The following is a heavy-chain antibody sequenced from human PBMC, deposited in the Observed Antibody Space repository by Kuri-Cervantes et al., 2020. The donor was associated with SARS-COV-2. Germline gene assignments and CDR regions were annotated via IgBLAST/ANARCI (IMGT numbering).Heavy chain of an antibody. CDR3: GRAGYFDWLFYTDEYYYYMDV. CDR2: ISTNSDYT. D-gene: IGHD3-9*01. J-gene: IGHJ6*03. CDR1: GFTFSDYY. Sequence: GESLKISCAASGFTFSDYYMSWIRQAPGKGLEWLSYISTNSDYTSYADSVKGRFTISRDNAKNTLYLQMNSLRAEDTAVYYCGRAGYFDWLFYTDEYYYYMDVWGKGTTVTVSS. V-gene: IGHV3-11*06.